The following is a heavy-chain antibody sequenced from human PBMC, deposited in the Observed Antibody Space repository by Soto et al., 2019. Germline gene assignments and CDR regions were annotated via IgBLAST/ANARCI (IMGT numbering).Heavy chain of an antibody. CDR2: INYSGST. CDR3: ARAKGSSYYGMDV. Sequence: QVQLQESGPGLVKPSQTLSLTCTVSGGAISSGGYYWGCIRQHPGKGLEGSGYINYSGSTYYNPSLKSRVNISVQTSKNQFSLKMSSVPAADTAVYYCARAKGSSYYGMDVRGHGTTVTVSS. J-gene: IGHJ6*02. D-gene: IGHD2-2*01. V-gene: IGHV4-31*03. CDR1: GGAISSGGYY.